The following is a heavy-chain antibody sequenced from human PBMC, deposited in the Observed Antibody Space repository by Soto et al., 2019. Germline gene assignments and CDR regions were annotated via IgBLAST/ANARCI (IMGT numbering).Heavy chain of an antibody. V-gene: IGHV1-18*01. Sequence: ASVKVSCKASGYTFTSYGISWVRQAPGQGLEWMGWISAYNGNTNYAQKLQGRVTMTTDTSTSTAYMELSSLRSEDTAVYYCAREQRYSYGNAVFDYWGQGPLVTVSS. CDR2: ISAYNGNT. CDR1: GYTFTSYG. D-gene: IGHD5-18*01. J-gene: IGHJ4*02. CDR3: AREQRYSYGNAVFDY.